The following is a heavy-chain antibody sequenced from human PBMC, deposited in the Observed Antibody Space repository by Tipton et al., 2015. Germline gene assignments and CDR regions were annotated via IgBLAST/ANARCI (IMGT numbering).Heavy chain of an antibody. CDR2: SGST. J-gene: IGHJ4*02. V-gene: IGHV4-4*09. Sequence: TLSLTCSVSSDSISKYYWSWIRQPPGKELEWIGYSGSTNYNPSLKSRVTISVDTSKTQFSLKMSSVTASDTAVYYCARLKGDYYDSIAYAPAYIDSWGQGTLVTVSS. CDR1: SDSISKYY. D-gene: IGHD3-22*01. CDR3: ARLKGDYYDSIAYAPAYIDS.